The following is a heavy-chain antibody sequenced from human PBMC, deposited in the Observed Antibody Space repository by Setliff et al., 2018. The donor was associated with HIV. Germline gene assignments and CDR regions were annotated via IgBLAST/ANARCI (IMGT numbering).Heavy chain of an antibody. J-gene: IGHJ5*02. CDR3: LLPCTSGWHNWADP. D-gene: IGHD6-19*01. Sequence: GESLKISCAASGFTFSGAEIHWVRQVSGKGLEWVGRIRSKADKYATDYGASAKGRFIISRDDSKKTAYLQMSSLRAEDTAMYYCLLPCTSGWHNWADPWGQGTQVTVSS. CDR2: IRSKADKYAT. V-gene: IGHV3-73*01. CDR1: GFTFSGAE.